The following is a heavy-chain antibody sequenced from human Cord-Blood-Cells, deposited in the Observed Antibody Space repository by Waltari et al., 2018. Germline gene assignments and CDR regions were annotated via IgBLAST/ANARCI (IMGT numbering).Heavy chain of an antibody. Sequence: QVQLVQSGAEVKKPGSSVKVYCKASGGTFSSYAISWVRQAPGQGLEWMGGIIPIFGTANYAQKFQGRVTITADKSTSTAYMELSSLKSEDTAVYYCARWGLRIFGVVRGFDYWGQGTLVTVSS. CDR3: ARWGLRIFGVVRGFDY. D-gene: IGHD3-3*01. V-gene: IGHV1-69*06. CDR2: IIPIFGTA. J-gene: IGHJ4*02. CDR1: GGTFSSYA.